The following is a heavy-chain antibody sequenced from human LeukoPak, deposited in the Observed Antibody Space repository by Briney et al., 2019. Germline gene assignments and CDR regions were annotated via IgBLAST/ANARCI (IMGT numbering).Heavy chain of an antibody. CDR3: ARDLGTFYYDGYDSSGSSPSVD. D-gene: IGHD3-22*01. CDR1: GFSFSRYS. J-gene: IGHJ4*02. Sequence: GESLRLSCAASGFSFSRYSMNWVRQAPGKGLEWVSYISSDGTTRYYADSVKGRFTMSRDNAKNSLHLQMNSLRDEDTAVYYCARDLGTFYYDGYDSSGSSPSVDWGQGTLVTVSS. V-gene: IGHV3-48*02. CDR2: ISSDGTTR.